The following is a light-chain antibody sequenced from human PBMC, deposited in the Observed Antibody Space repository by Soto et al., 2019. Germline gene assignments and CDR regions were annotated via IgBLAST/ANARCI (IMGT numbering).Light chain of an antibody. V-gene: IGKV3-11*01. CDR3: HQRSSWPRGT. J-gene: IGKJ1*01. CDR2: DAS. Sequence: EIVLTQSPATLSLSPGERATLSCRASQSVSSYLAWYQQKPGQAPRLLIYDASNRATGIPARFSDSGSGTDFTLTISSLEPDDFAVYYCHQRSSWPRGTFGQGTKVDI. CDR1: QSVSSY.